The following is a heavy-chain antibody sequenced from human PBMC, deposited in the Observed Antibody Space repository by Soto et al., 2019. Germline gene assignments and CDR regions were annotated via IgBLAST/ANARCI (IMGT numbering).Heavy chain of an antibody. CDR3: AADRGEYFYYYYGMDV. D-gene: IGHD2-2*01. CDR1: GFTFTSSA. V-gene: IGHV1-58*01. CDR2: IVVGSGNT. J-gene: IGHJ6*02. Sequence: SVKVSCKASGFTFTSSAVQWVRQARGQRLEWIGWIVVGSGNTNYAQKFQERVTITRDMSTSTAYMELSSLRSGDTAVYYCAADRGEYFYYYYGMDVWGQGTTVTVSS.